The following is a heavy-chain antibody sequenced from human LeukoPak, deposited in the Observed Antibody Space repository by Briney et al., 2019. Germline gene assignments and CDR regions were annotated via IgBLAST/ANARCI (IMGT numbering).Heavy chain of an antibody. CDR2: IYYSGST. D-gene: IGHD4-17*01. V-gene: IGHV4-30-4*01. J-gene: IGHJ5*02. CDR3: AREFWDVYGDNNWFDP. CDR1: GGSISSGDYY. Sequence: SETLSLTCTVSGGSISSGDYYWSWIRQPPGKGLEWIGYIYYSGSTYYNPSLKSRVTISADTSRNQFSLKLSSVTAADTAVYYCAREFWDVYGDNNWFDPWGQGTLVTVSS.